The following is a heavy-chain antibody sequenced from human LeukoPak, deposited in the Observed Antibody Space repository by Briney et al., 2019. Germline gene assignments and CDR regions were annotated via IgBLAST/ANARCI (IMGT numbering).Heavy chain of an antibody. J-gene: IGHJ4*02. CDR2: ISGSGGST. V-gene: IGHV3-23*01. Sequence: GGSLRLSCAASGFTFSSYAMSWVRQAPGKGLEWVSAISGSGGSTYYADSVKGRFTISRDNSKNTLYLQMNSLRAEDTAVYYCARNPGYGDYYFDYWGQGTLVTVSS. CDR3: ARNPGYGDYYFDY. D-gene: IGHD4-17*01. CDR1: GFTFSSYA.